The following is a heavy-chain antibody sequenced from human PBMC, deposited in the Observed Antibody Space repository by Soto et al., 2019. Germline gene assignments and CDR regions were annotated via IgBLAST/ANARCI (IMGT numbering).Heavy chain of an antibody. CDR1: ADPISSGGYH. V-gene: IGHV4-31*03. J-gene: IGHJ4*02. CDR3: ARGRVFTRHFDS. CDR2: TFHSGST. Sequence: SETLSLTCNVSADPISSGGYHWGWIRQYPEKGLEWIGHTFHSGSTNYNPSLQSRLTISVDTSKNQFSLHLISVTPASTAVSFCARGRVFTRHFDSWGPGTLVTGCS. D-gene: IGHD3-3*01.